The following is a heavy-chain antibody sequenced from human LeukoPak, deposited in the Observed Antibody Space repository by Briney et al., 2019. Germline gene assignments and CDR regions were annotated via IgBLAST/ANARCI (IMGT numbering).Heavy chain of an antibody. CDR1: GGTFSSYA. J-gene: IGHJ4*02. V-gene: IGHV1-69*13. D-gene: IGHD6-19*01. Sequence: SVKVSRKASGGTFSSYAISWVRQAPGQGLEWMGGIIPIFGTANYAQKFQGRVTITADESTSTAYMELSSLRSEDTAVYYCARDRDSSGWFDFDYWGQGTLVTVSS. CDR2: IIPIFGTA. CDR3: ARDRDSSGWFDFDY.